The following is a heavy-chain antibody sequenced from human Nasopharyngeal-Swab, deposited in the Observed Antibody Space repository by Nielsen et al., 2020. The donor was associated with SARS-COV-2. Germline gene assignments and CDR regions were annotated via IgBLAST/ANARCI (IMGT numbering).Heavy chain of an antibody. V-gene: IGHV3-7*01. CDR1: GFTFSSYW. CDR2: IKQDGSEK. J-gene: IGHJ4*02. CDR3: AKERRWLQFWGY. D-gene: IGHD5-24*01. Sequence: GVLKISCAASGFTFSSYWMSWVRQAPGKGLEWVANIKQDGSEKYYVDSVKGRFTISRDNAKNSLYLQMNSLRAEDTAVYYCAKERRWLQFWGYWGQGTLVTVSS.